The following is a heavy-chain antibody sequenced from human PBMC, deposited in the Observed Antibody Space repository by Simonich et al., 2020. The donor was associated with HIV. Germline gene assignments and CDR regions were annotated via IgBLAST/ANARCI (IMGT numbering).Heavy chain of an antibody. Sequence: QVKLQQWGAGLLKPSETLSLTCAVYGGSFSGYYWSWIRQPPVKGLEWIGEIDPRRNTNYNPSLKSRVTILVDTSKNQVSLRLSSVTAADTAVYYCARIGELGIGLDYWGQGTLVTVSS. V-gene: IGHV4-34*01. CDR3: ARIGELGIGLDY. CDR2: IDPRRNT. CDR1: GGSFSGYY. D-gene: IGHD7-27*01. J-gene: IGHJ4*02.